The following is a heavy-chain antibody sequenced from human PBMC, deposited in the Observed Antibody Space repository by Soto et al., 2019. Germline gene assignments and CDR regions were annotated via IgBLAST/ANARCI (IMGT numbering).Heavy chain of an antibody. CDR1: GGSISSYY. Sequence: SETLSLTCTVSGGSISSYYWSGIRQPPGKGLEWIGYIYYSGSTNYNPSLKSRVTISVDTSKNQFSLRLSSVTAADTAVYYCARESRSGVDYWGKGTLVPVSS. D-gene: IGHD3-10*01. J-gene: IGHJ4*02. V-gene: IGHV4-59*01. CDR3: ARESRSGVDY. CDR2: IYYSGST.